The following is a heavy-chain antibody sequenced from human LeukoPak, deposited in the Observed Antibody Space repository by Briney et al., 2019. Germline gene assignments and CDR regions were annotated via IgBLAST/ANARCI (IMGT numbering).Heavy chain of an antibody. J-gene: IGHJ4*02. CDR3: AKEGSGYDYFDY. V-gene: IGHV3-23*01. CDR1: VFPFSSYA. D-gene: IGHD5-12*01. CDR2: ISGSGGSP. Sequence: GGSLRLSCAASVFPFSSYAMSWVPQAPGRGLEWVSPISGSGGSPYYADSVKGRFTISRDNSKNALYLQMNSLRAEDTVVYYCAKEGSGYDYFDYWGQGTLVTVSS.